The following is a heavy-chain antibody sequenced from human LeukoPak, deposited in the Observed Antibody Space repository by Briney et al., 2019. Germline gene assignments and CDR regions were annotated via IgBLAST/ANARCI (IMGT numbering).Heavy chain of an antibody. Sequence: SETLSLTCTVTGGSISSGGYYWSWIRQHPGKGLDWVGFIYYTGSTYYNPSLKSRVTISVDTSKNQFSLKLSSVTAADTAVYYYARHALRQLADGGDYWGQGTLVTVSS. D-gene: IGHD6-13*01. CDR3: ARHALRQLADGGDY. CDR2: IYYTGST. J-gene: IGHJ4*02. V-gene: IGHV4-30-4*01. CDR1: GGSISSGGYY.